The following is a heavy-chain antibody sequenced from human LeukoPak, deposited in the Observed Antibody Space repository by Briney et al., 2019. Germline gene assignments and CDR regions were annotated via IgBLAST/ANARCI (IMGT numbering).Heavy chain of an antibody. D-gene: IGHD3-22*01. J-gene: IGHJ4*02. CDR3: ARPSTAYYYDSSGYFDY. V-gene: IGHV4-39*01. Sequence: PSETLSLTCTVSGGSISSSSYYWGRIRQPPGKGLEWIGSIYYSGSTYYNPSLKSRVTISVDTSKNQFSLKLSSVTAADTAAYYCARPSTAYYYDSSGYFDYWGQGTLVTVSS. CDR2: IYYSGST. CDR1: GGSISSSSYY.